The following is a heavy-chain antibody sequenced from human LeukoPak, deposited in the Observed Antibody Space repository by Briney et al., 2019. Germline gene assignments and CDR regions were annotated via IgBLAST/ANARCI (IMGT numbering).Heavy chain of an antibody. D-gene: IGHD2-2*01. J-gene: IGHJ4*02. CDR1: GGSISSGNYY. V-gene: IGHV4-39*02. Sequence: SETLSLTCTVSGGSISSGNYYWGWIRQPPGKGLDSIASIHYSGTTYYNPSLKSRVTISVDTSKNHFSLKLSSVTAADTAVYYCARGPTYQPIDSWGQGTLVTVSS. CDR2: IHYSGTT. CDR3: ARGPTYQPIDS.